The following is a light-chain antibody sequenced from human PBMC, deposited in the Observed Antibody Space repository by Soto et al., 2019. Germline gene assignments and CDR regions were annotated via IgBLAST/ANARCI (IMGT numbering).Light chain of an antibody. Sequence: IQLTQSPSSLSASVGDRVTITCRASQDISRYLAWYQQKAGEAPKLLIYGTSTLQSGVPSRFSGFGSGTEFTLTIGSLQPEDFATYHCQQLQRSPFTFGPGTTV. J-gene: IGKJ3*01. V-gene: IGKV1-9*01. CDR3: QQLQRSPFT. CDR1: QDISRY. CDR2: GTS.